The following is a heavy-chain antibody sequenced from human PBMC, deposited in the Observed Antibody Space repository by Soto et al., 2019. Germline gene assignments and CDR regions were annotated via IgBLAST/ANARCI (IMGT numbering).Heavy chain of an antibody. CDR1: GFTFSSYG. Sequence: GGSLRLSCAASGFTFSSYGMHWVRQAPGKGLEWVAVISYEGSIQYYADSVKGRSTISRDNSKSTLYLQMNSLRDEDTAVYYCVKTGTPLYGPGRSWFDPWGQGTLVTVS. CDR2: ISYEGSIQ. CDR3: VKTGTPLYGPGRSWFDP. V-gene: IGHV3-30*18. D-gene: IGHD3-10*01. J-gene: IGHJ5*02.